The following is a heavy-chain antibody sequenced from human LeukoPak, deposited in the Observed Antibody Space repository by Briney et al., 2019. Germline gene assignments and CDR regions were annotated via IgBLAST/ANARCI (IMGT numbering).Heavy chain of an antibody. D-gene: IGHD3-16*01. Sequence: RGSVNVSCKASGNSLSNYAVSWVRQAPGQGFEWMGGIIPIFGTADYAQKFQGRVTITADQSTSTTYMALSSLKSEDTATYYCTTRACHAGGCSSSFYYYYGLHFWGQGTTVSVSS. CDR2: IIPIFGTA. CDR3: TTRACHAGGCSSSFYYYYGLHF. J-gene: IGHJ6*02. CDR1: GNSLSNYA. V-gene: IGHV1-69*13.